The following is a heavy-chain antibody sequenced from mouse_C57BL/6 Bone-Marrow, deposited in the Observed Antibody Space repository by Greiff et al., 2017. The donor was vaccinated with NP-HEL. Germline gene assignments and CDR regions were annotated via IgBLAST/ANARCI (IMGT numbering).Heavy chain of an antibody. J-gene: IGHJ2*01. Sequence: EADGGLVPPTGSLKLSCAASGFSFNTYAMNWVRQAPGKGLEWVARIRSKSNNYATYYADSVKDRFTISRDDSESMLYLQMNNLKTEDTAMYYCVGGFDYWGQGTTLTVAS. V-gene: IGHV10-1*01. CDR1: GFSFNTYA. CDR2: IRSKSNNYAT. CDR3: VGGFDY.